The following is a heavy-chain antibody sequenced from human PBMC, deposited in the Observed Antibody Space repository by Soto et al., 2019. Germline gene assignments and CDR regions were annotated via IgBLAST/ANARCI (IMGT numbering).Heavy chain of an antibody. CDR1: GFTFSSYA. CDR3: ARWTGYYFDY. V-gene: IGHV3-64*01. CDR2: ISSNGGST. Sequence: GGSLRLSCAASGFTFSSYAMHWVRQAPGKGLEYVSAISSNGGSTYYANSVKGRFTISRDNSKNTLYLQLGSLRAEDMAVYYCARWTGYYFDYWGQGTLVTVS. J-gene: IGHJ4*02.